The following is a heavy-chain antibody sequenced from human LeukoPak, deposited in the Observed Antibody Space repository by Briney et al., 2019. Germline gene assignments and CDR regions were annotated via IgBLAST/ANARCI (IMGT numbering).Heavy chain of an antibody. D-gene: IGHD5-18*01. V-gene: IGHV4-61*01. CDR3: ARGREAMGEPMIDY. Sequence: SETLSLTCAVSRGSVSSGSYYWSWIRQPPGKGLEWIGYFYSSGSTNYNPSLTSRVTISLDTSRNQFSLKLTSVTAADTAVYYCARGREAMGEPMIDYWGQGTLVTVSS. CDR2: FYSSGST. CDR1: RGSVSSGSYY. J-gene: IGHJ4*02.